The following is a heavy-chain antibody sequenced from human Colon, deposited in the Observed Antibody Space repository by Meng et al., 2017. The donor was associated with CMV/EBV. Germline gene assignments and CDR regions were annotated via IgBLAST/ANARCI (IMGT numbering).Heavy chain of an antibody. CDR3: ARDPRRRDFWSGYPRYYYYYGMDV. J-gene: IGHJ6*02. V-gene: IGHV3-23*01. CDR1: AFTFSNYA. Sequence: GGSLRLSCAASAFTFSNYAMSWVRQAPGKGLEWVSAISGNGGSTYYADSVKGRFTISRDNSKNTLYLQMNSLRAEDTAVYYCARDPRRRDFWSGYPRYYYYYGMDVWGQGTTVTVSS. D-gene: IGHD3-3*01. CDR2: ISGNGGST.